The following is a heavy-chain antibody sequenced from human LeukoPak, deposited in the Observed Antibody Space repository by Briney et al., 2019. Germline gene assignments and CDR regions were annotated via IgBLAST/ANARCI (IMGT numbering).Heavy chain of an antibody. V-gene: IGHV1-18*01. D-gene: IGHD6-19*01. CDR3: ARATRASSGWYYFDY. J-gene: IGHJ4*02. CDR1: GYTFTSYG. CDR2: ISAYNGNT. Sequence: ASVKVSCKASGYTFTSYGISWVRRAPGQGLEWMGWISAYNGNTNYAQKLQGRVTMTTDTSTSTAYMELRSLRSDDTAVYYCARATRASSGWYYFDYWGQGTLVTVSS.